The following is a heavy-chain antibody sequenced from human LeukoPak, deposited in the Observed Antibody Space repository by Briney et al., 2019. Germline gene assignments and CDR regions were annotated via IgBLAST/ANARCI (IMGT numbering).Heavy chain of an antibody. CDR3: ARGERITIFGVVILGRPFDY. CDR1: ELTFSKAW. D-gene: IGHD3-3*01. V-gene: IGHV3-48*01. Sequence: GGPLSLSCAASELTFSKAWMTWVRQAPGKGLDGVSYISSSGSTIYYADSVKGRFPISREKAKNSLYLKMNSLRAEDTAVYYCARGERITIFGVVILGRPFDYWGQGTLVTVSS. J-gene: IGHJ4*02. CDR2: ISSSGSTI.